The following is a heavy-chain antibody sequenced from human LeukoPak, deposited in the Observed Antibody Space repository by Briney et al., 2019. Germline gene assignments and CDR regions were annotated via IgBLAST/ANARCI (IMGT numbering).Heavy chain of an antibody. CDR3: AAYCSGGSCGPFDY. J-gene: IGHJ4*02. D-gene: IGHD2-15*01. CDR2: ISGSGGST. V-gene: IGHV3-23*01. Sequence: GGSLRLSCAASGFTFSSYAMSWVRQAPGKGLEWVSAISGSGGSTYYADSVKGRFTISRDNSKNTLYLQMNSLRAEDTAVYYCAAYCSGGSCGPFDYWGQGTLVTVSS. CDR1: GFTFSSYA.